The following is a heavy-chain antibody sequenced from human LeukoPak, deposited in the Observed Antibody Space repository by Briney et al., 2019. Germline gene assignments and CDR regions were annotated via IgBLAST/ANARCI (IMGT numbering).Heavy chain of an antibody. CDR1: GFTSSHYG. D-gene: IGHD4-11*01. CDR2: IWSDGTNR. Sequence: GRSLRLSCATSGFTSSHYGMHWVRQAPGKGLEWVAVIWSDGTNRYYGDPVKGRFTISRDNFQRTVYLQMDSLRAEDTAVYYCAKDAQRGFDYSNSLDKWGQGTLVTVSS. J-gene: IGHJ4*02. V-gene: IGHV3-33*06. CDR3: AKDAQRGFDYSNSLDK.